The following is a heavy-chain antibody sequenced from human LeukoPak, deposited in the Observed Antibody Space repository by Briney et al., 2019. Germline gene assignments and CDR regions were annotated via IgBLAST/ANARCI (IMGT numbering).Heavy chain of an antibody. CDR2: IRYDGSNK. CDR1: GFTFSSYG. D-gene: IGHD3-10*01. J-gene: IGHJ4*02. Sequence: GGSLRLSCAASGFTFSSYGMHWVRQAPGKGLEWVAFIRYDGSNKYYADTVKGRFTISRDNSKNTLYLQMNSLRAEDTAVHYCAKDSDDYYGSGSEFDYWGQGTLVTVSS. V-gene: IGHV3-30*02. CDR3: AKDSDDYYGSGSEFDY.